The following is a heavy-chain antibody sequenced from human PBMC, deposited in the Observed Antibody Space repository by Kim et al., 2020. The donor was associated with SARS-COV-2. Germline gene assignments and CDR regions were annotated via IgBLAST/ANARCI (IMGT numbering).Heavy chain of an antibody. CDR3: ARLGCCSSTSWYGDWYFDL. D-gene: IGHD2-2*01. Sequence: SETLSLTCTVSGGSISSSSYYWGRIRQPPGKGLEWIGSIYYSGSTYYNPFLKSRVTISVDTSKNHFSLKLSSVTAADTAVYYCARLGCCSSTSWYGDWYFDLWGRGTLVTVSS. CDR1: GGSISSSSYY. V-gene: IGHV4-39*01. J-gene: IGHJ2*01. CDR2: IYYSGST.